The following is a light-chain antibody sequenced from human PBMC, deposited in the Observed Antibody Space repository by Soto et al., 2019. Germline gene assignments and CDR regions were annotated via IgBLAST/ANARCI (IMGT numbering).Light chain of an antibody. CDR3: EQSYSAAWT. CDR2: AAS. V-gene: IGKV1-39*01. Sequence: IQRTHSPASLSASVLYRVTITFLASQSISSYLNWYQQKPGKAPKLLIYAASSLQSGVPSRFSGSGSETDFTLTISSLQSEDCATSSCEQSYSAAWTFGQGTKVDIK. CDR1: QSISSY. J-gene: IGKJ1*01.